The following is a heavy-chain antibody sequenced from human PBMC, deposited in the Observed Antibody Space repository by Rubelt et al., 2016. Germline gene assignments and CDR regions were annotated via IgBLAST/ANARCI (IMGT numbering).Heavy chain of an antibody. CDR1: GYTFTSYA. Sequence: QVQLVQSGSELKKPGASVKVSCKASGYTFTSYAMNWVRQAPGQGLEWMGWISAYNGNTNYARKRQGRVTMTTDTSTSTAYMGLRRLRADDTAVYYCARESYYDILMFDYWGQGTLVTVSS. V-gene: IGHV1-18*01. J-gene: IGHJ4*02. D-gene: IGHD3-9*01. CDR2: ISAYNGNT. CDR3: ARESYYDILMFDY.